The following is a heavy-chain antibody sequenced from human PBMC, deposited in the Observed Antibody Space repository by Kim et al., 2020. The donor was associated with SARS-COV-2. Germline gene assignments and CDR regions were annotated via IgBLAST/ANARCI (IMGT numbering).Heavy chain of an antibody. D-gene: IGHD3-9*01. CDR2: IRSNGGST. Sequence: GGSLRLSCSASGFTFSSYAMHWVRQAPGKGLEYVSAIRSNGGSTYYADSVTGRFTNSRDNAKNTLYLQMSSLRAEDTAVYYCVTNYDILTGPSYYYGMDVCGEGSTRTLSS. CDR1: GFTFSSYA. V-gene: IGHV3-64D*06. CDR3: VTNYDILTGPSYYYGMDV. J-gene: IGHJ6*01.